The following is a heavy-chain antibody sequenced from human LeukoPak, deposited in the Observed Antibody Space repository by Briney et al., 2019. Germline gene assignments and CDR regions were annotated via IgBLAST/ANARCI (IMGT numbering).Heavy chain of an antibody. CDR2: ILYSGST. CDR3: ARDFWGCSGGHCNRDIFHY. J-gene: IGHJ4*02. CDR1: GGSISSSSYF. V-gene: IGHV4-39*07. Sequence: SETLSLTCTVSGGSISSSSYFWGWIRQPPGKGLEWIGSILYSGSTYYSPSLKSRVTISVDTSKNQFSLKLSSVTAADTAVYYCARDFWGCSGGHCNRDIFHYWRQGPLLTVSS. D-gene: IGHD2-15*01.